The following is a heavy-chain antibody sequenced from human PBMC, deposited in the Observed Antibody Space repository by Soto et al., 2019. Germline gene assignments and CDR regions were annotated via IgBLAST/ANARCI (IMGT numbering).Heavy chain of an antibody. CDR2: INAGNGNT. D-gene: IGHD1-26*01. Sequence: ASVKVSCKASGYTFTSYAMHWVRQAPGRRLEWMGWINAGNGNTKYSQKFQGRVTITRDTSASTAYMELSSLRSEDTAVYYCARGLGLYYFDYWGQGTLVTVSS. CDR3: ARGLGLYYFDY. CDR1: GYTFTSYA. J-gene: IGHJ4*02. V-gene: IGHV1-3*01.